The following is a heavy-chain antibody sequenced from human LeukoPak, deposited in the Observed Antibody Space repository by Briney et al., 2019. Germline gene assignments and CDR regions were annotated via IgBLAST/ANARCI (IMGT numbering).Heavy chain of an antibody. Sequence: GGSLRLSCAASEFTFSSYWMHWVRQAPGKGLVWVSRINSDGSSTSYADSVKGRFTISRDNAKNTLYLQMNSLRAEDTAVYYCARDHSGIPPRFDYWGQGTLVTVSS. V-gene: IGHV3-74*01. J-gene: IGHJ4*02. CDR3: ARDHSGIPPRFDY. CDR1: EFTFSSYW. D-gene: IGHD1-26*01. CDR2: INSDGSST.